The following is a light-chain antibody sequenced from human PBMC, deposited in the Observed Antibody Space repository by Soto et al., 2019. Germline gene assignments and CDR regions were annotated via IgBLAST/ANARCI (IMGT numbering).Light chain of an antibody. CDR1: QSIRNN. CDR3: QQYDDWPRT. CDR2: HAS. J-gene: IGKJ1*01. V-gene: IGKV3-15*01. Sequence: EIVMTQSPATLSVSPGERGTLSCRASQSIRNNLAWYQQRPGQAPRLLIYHASITATGIPARFSGGGSGTEFLLTINGLQSEDFAVYYCQQYDDWPRTFGQGTKVEI.